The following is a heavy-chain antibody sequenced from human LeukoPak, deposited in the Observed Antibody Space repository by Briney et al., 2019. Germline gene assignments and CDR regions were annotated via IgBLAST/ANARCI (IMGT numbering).Heavy chain of an antibody. D-gene: IGHD1-1*01. CDR2: IYYSGTT. Sequence: KPSETLSLTCTVSGGSISSYYWSWIRQTPGKGLEWIGYIYYSGTTNYNPSLKSRVTISVDTSKKQFSLKLSSVTAADTAVYYCARDRTGNNWFDPWGQGTLVTVSS. V-gene: IGHV4-59*01. CDR1: GGSISSYY. J-gene: IGHJ5*02. CDR3: ARDRTGNNWFDP.